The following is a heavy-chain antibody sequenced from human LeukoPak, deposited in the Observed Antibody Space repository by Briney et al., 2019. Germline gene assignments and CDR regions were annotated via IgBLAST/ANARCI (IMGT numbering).Heavy chain of an antibody. V-gene: IGHV5-51*01. CDR2: IYPGDSDT. CDR3: ARHSSPLDY. CDR1: GSIFTSYL. D-gene: IGHD2-15*01. Sequence: GASLQISCECSGSIFTSYLIGWVRQLPGKGLEWMGIIYPGDSDTRYSPSFQGQVTISGDKSISTAYLQRSSLKASDTAMYYCARHSSPLDYWGQGTLVTVSS. J-gene: IGHJ4*02.